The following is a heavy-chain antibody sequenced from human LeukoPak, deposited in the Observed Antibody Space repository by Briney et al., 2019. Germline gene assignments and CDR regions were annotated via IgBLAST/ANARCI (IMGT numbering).Heavy chain of an antibody. CDR3: ARLSARKVNRSGMYYYYMDV. D-gene: IGHD3-10*01. V-gene: IGHV4-34*01. Sequence: SETLSLTCAVYGGSFSGYYWSWIRQPPGKGLEWIGEINHSGSTNYNPSLKSRVTISVDTSKNQFSLKLSSVTAADTAVYYCARLSARKVNRSGMYYYYMDVWGKGTTVTISS. CDR1: GGSFSGYY. CDR2: INHSGST. J-gene: IGHJ6*03.